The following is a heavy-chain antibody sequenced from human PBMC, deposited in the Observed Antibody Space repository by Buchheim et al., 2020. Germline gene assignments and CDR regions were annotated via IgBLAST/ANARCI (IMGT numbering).Heavy chain of an antibody. V-gene: IGHV4-59*08. J-gene: IGHJ6*02. CDR2: IYYSGST. CDR3: ARQYYDFWSAWGALDV. D-gene: IGHD3-3*01. Sequence: QVQLQESGPGLVKPSETLSLTCTVSGGSISSYYWSWIRQPPGKGLEWIGYIYYSGSTNYNPSLKSRVTISVDTSKNQFSLKLSSVTAADTAVYYCARQYYDFWSAWGALDVWGQGTT. CDR1: GGSISSYY.